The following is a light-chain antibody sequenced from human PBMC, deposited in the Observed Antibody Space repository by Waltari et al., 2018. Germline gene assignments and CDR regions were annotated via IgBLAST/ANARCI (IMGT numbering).Light chain of an antibody. CDR3: QHYSNWPPRVT. Sequence: EIVLTQSPATLSVSPGERATLSCRACQSVNSNLAWYHQRPGQAPRLLIFAASSRAAGIPARFSGSGSGTEFTLTISSLQSEDFAIYYCQHYSNWPPRVTFGPGTKVDI. V-gene: IGKV3-15*01. CDR1: QSVNSN. J-gene: IGKJ3*01. CDR2: AAS.